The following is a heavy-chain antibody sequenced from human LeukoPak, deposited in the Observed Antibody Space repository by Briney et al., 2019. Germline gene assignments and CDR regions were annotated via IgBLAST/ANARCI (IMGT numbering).Heavy chain of an antibody. CDR2: IYTSGST. J-gene: IGHJ1*01. D-gene: IGHD3-22*01. CDR3: ARVGYYESIQH. Sequence: SQTLSLTCTVSGGSISSGTYYWSWIRQPAGKGLEWIGRIYTSGSTNYNPSLKSRVTISVDTSKNQFSLKLGSVTAADTAVYYCARVGYYESIQHWGQGTLVTVSS. V-gene: IGHV4-61*02. CDR1: GGSISSGTYY.